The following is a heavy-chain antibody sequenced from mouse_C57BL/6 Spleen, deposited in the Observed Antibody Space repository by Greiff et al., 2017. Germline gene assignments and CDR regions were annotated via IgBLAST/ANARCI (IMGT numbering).Heavy chain of an antibody. CDR2: IYPGSGST. V-gene: IGHV1-55*01. CDR1: GYTFTSYW. D-gene: IGHD2-1*01. J-gene: IGHJ1*03. CDR3: ARGYYGNYVGYFDV. Sequence: QVQLQQPGAELVKPGASVKMSCKASGYTFTSYWITWVKQRPGQGLEWIGDIYPGSGSTNYNEKFKSKATLTVDTSSSTAYMQLSSLTSEDSAVYYCARGYYGNYVGYFDVWGTGTTVTVSS.